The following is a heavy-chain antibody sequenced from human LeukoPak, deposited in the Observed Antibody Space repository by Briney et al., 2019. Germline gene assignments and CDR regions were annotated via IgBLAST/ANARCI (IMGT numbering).Heavy chain of an antibody. CDR1: GYTFTSISYY. D-gene: IGHD3-10*01. J-gene: IGHJ6*03. V-gene: IGHV1-46*01. CDR2: INPSGGST. CDR3: ARDPNYYGSGSYYNVYYYMDV. Sequence: GASVKVSCKASGYTFTSISYYMHWVRQAPGQGLEWMGIINPSGGSTSYAQKFQGRVTMTRDTSTSTVYMELSSLRSEDTAVYYCARDPNYYGSGSYYNVYYYMDVWGKGTTVTVSS.